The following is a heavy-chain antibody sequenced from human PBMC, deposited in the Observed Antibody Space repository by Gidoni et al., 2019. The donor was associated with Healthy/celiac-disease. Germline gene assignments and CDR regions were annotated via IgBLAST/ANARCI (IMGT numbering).Heavy chain of an antibody. CDR3: AAYCSSTSCYGGGHDAFDI. Sequence: SGSTYYNPSLKSRVTISVDRSKNQFSLKLSSVTAADTAVYYCAAYCSSTSCYGGGHDAFDIWGQGTMVTVSS. J-gene: IGHJ3*02. V-gene: IGHV4-30-2*01. CDR2: SGST. D-gene: IGHD2-2*01.